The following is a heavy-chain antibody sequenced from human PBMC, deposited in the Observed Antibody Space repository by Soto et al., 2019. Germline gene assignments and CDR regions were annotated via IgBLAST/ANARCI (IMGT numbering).Heavy chain of an antibody. CDR1: GFTFSSYS. D-gene: IGHD3-10*01. CDR2: ISSSSSYI. CDR3: ARGPMVRGVPNDAFDI. J-gene: IGHJ3*02. Sequence: EVQLVESGGGLVKPGGSLRLSCAASGFTFSSYSMNWVRQAPGKGLEWVSSISSSSSYIYYADSVKGRFTISRDNAKNSLNLQMNSLRAEDTAVYYCARGPMVRGVPNDAFDIWGQGTMVTVSS. V-gene: IGHV3-21*01.